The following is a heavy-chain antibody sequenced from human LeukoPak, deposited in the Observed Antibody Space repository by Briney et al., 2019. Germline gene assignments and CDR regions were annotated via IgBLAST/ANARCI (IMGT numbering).Heavy chain of an antibody. CDR2: IYYSGST. CDR1: GGSISSYY. CDR3: ARGLAGYSGGDDAFDT. V-gene: IGHV4-59*01. D-gene: IGHD6-19*01. Sequence: PSETLSLTCTVSGGSISSYYWSWFRQTPGKGLEWVGYIYYSGSTNYNPSLQSRVTISVDTSENQFSLKLSSVTAADTAVYYCARGLAGYSGGDDAFDTWGQGTMVTVSS. J-gene: IGHJ3*02.